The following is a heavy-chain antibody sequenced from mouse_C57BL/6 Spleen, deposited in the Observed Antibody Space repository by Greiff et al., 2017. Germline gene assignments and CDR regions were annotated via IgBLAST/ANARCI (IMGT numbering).Heavy chain of an antibody. V-gene: IGHV5-9*01. D-gene: IGHD1-1*01. CDR2: ISGGGGNT. Sequence: EVKVVESGGGLVKPGGSLKLSCAASGFTFSSYTMSWVRQTPEKRLEWVATISGGGGNTYYPDSVKGRFTISRDNAKNTLYLQMSSLRSEDTALYYCARQDYYGSSSFDYWGQGTTLTVSS. J-gene: IGHJ2*01. CDR1: GFTFSSYT. CDR3: ARQDYYGSSSFDY.